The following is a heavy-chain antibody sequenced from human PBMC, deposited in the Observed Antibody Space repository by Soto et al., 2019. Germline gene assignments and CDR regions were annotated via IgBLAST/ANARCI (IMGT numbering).Heavy chain of an antibody. CDR3: ARRLITSDYCGGDCFFDY. Sequence: SETLSLTCAVSSGSIDNVYWWSWVRQSPGKGLEWIGETSHDGVTNYNPSLQGHVTISAGKSISTAYLQWSSLKASDTAMYYCARRLITSDYCGGDCFFDYWGQGTLVTVSS. CDR1: SGSIDNVYW. D-gene: IGHD2-21*02. J-gene: IGHJ4*02. V-gene: IGHV4-4*02. CDR2: TSHDGVT.